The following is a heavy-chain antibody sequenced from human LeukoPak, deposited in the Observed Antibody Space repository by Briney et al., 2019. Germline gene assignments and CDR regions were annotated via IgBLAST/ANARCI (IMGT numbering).Heavy chain of an antibody. CDR3: ARVGSSAAAGTVDY. D-gene: IGHD6-13*01. CDR2: ISSNGGST. V-gene: IGHV3-64*04. CDR1: GFTFSSYA. Sequence: PGGSLRLSCSASGFTFSSYAMHWVRQAPGKGLEYVSAISSNGGSTYYADSVKGRFTISRDNAKNSLYLQMNSLRAEDTAVYYCARVGSSAAAGTVDYWGQGTLVTVSS. J-gene: IGHJ4*02.